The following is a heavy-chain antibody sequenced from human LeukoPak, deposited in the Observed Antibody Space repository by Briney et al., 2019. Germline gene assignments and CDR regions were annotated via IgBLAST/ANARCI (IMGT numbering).Heavy chain of an antibody. CDR3: ARAWEMVQVDY. Sequence: SETLSLTCTVSGGSISCYYWSWIRQPPGKGLEWIGYIYYSGSTNYNPSLKSRVTISVDTSKNQFSLKLSSVTAADTAVYYCARAWEMVQVDYWGQGTLVTVSS. D-gene: IGHD1-26*01. CDR1: GGSISCYY. CDR2: IYYSGST. J-gene: IGHJ4*02. V-gene: IGHV4-59*12.